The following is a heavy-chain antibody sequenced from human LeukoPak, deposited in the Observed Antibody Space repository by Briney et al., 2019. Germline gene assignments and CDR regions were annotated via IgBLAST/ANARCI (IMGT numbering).Heavy chain of an antibody. V-gene: IGHV1-2*02. CDR3: ALSPGVSCAFDF. Sequence: ASVKVSFKSSDYTFTVYNINWVRLAPGQGLEWMEWINPNNGNTNYTQKLQGRVTMTRDTSISTVYMEVSSLRFDDTAVYYCALSPGVSCAFDFWGQGNLVSVSS. CDR2: INPNNGNT. D-gene: IGHD2-15*01. CDR1: DYTFTVYN. J-gene: IGHJ4*02.